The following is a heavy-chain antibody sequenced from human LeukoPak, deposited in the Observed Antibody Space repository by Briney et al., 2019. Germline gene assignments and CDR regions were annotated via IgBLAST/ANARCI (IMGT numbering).Heavy chain of an antibody. J-gene: IGHJ6*03. CDR3: AREIVVLPATTYYYYYYMDV. CDR2: IFSSGST. V-gene: IGHV4-4*07. CDR1: GGSIISHY. Sequence: SETLSLTCTVSGGSIISHYRTWIRQPAGKGLEWIGRIFSSGSTNYNPSLNSRVTMSVDTSKNQFSLKLSSVTAADTAMYYCAREIVVLPATTYYYYYYMDVWGKGTTVTVSS. D-gene: IGHD2-2*01.